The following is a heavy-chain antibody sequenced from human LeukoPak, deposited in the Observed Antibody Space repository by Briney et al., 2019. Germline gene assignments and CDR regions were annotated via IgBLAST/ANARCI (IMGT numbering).Heavy chain of an antibody. CDR1: GGSFSGYY. D-gene: IGHD1-26*01. J-gene: IGHJ6*02. CDR2: INHSGST. Sequence: SETLSLTCAVYGGSFSGYYWSWIRQPPGKGLEWIGEINHSGSTNYNPSLKSRVTISVDTSKNQFSLKLSSVTAADTAVYYCARRAYISIVGATDYYGMDVWGQGTTVTVSS. V-gene: IGHV4-34*01. CDR3: ARRAYISIVGATDYYGMDV.